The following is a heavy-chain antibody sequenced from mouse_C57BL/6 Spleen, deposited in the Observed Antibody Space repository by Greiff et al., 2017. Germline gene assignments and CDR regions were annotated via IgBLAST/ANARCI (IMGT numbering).Heavy chain of an antibody. CDR2: ISSGSSTI. V-gene: IGHV5-17*01. J-gene: IGHJ2*01. Sequence: DVMLVESGGGLVKPGGSLKLSCAASGFTFSDYGMHWVRQAPEKGLEWVAYISSGSSTIYYADTVKGRFTISRDNAKNTLFLQMTSLRSEDTAMYYCARDSSGYPSFDYGGQGTTLTVSS. D-gene: IGHD3-2*02. CDR3: ARDSSGYPSFDY. CDR1: GFTFSDYG.